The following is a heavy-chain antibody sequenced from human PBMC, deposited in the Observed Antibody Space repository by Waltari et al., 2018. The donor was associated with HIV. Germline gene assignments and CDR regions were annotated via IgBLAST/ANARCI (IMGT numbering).Heavy chain of an antibody. D-gene: IGHD3-16*01. CDR2: ISSSTSII. Sequence: EVQLVESGGGLVQPGGSLRLSCAVSGFTFSSYNMNWVRQAPGKGLEWVSYISSSTSIIYYADSVKGRFTISRDNAKNSLYLQMNSLGVEDTAVYYCARGGPLGYYYGMDVWGQGTTVTVSS. CDR3: ARGGPLGYYYGMDV. V-gene: IGHV3-48*01. CDR1: GFTFSSYN. J-gene: IGHJ6*02.